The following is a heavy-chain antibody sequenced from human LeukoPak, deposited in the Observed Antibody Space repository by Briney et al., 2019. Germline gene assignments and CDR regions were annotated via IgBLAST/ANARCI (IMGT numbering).Heavy chain of an antibody. CDR3: ARGDLPQYYFDY. D-gene: IGHD5-24*01. V-gene: IGHV3-30-3*01. CDR1: GFTFSSYA. J-gene: IGHJ4*02. CDR2: ISYDGSNK. Sequence: SGGSLRLSCAASGFTFSSYAMHWVRQAPGKGLEWVAVISYDGSNKYYADSVKGRFTIFRDNSKNTLYLQMNSLRAEDTAVYYCARGDLPQYYFDYWGQGTLVTVSS.